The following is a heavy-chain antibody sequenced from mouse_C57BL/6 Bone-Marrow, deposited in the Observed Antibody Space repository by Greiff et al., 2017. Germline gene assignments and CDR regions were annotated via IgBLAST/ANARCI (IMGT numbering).Heavy chain of an antibody. V-gene: IGHV1-55*01. CDR3: ARPYYSNYWYFDV. Sequence: QVQLKQPGAELVKPGASVKMSCKASGYTFTSYWITWVKQRPGQGLEWIGDIYPGSGSTNYNEKFKSKATMTVDTSSSTAYMQLSSLTSEDSAVYYGARPYYSNYWYFDVWGTGTTVTVSA. CDR1: GYTFTSYW. J-gene: IGHJ1*03. D-gene: IGHD2-5*01. CDR2: IYPGSGST.